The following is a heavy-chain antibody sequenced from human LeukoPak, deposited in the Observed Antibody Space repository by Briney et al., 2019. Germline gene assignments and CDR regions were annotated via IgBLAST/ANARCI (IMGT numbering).Heavy chain of an antibody. CDR1: GGSFSGYY. V-gene: IGHV4-34*01. D-gene: IGHD1-26*01. CDR3: ARSRYSGSSNWFDP. J-gene: IGHJ5*02. CDR2: INHSGST. Sequence: SKTLSLTCAVYGGSFSGYYWSWIRQPPGKGLEWIGEINHSGSTNYNPSLKSRVTISVDTSKNQFSLKLSSVTAADTAVYYCARSRYSGSSNWFDPWGQGTLVTVSS.